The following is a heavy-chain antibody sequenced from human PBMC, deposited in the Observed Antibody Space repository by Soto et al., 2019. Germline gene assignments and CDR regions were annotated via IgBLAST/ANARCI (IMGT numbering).Heavy chain of an antibody. V-gene: IGHV3-30*03. J-gene: IGHJ6*02. CDR2: IACDGSQE. Sequence: QVQLVESGGGVVQPGRALRLSCAASGFSFNTSGMHWVRQAPGKGLEWVAVIACDGSQEFYGDYVRGRFTISRDNSKNTLFLQMKSLTPEDTAVYYCATKVRVTNYLYYGMDVWGQGTTVTVSS. CDR3: ATKVRVTNYLYYGMDV. D-gene: IGHD2-21*02. CDR1: GFSFNTSG.